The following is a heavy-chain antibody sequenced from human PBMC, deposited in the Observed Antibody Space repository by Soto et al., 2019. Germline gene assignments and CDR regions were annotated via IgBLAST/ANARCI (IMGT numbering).Heavy chain of an antibody. CDR3: ASVGRYGMDV. CDR2: IYYSGST. D-gene: IGHD1-26*01. Sequence: QLLESGPGLVKPSETLSLTCTVSGGSISRSSYYWGWIRQPPGKGLEWIGSIYYSGSTYYNPSLKSRVTISVDTSKNQFSLKLSSVTAADTAVYYCASVGRYGMDVWGQGTTVTVSS. V-gene: IGHV4-39*01. CDR1: GGSISRSSYY. J-gene: IGHJ6*02.